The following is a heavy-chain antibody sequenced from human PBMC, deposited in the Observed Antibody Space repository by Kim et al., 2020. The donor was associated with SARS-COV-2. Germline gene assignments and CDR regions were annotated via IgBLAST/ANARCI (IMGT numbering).Heavy chain of an antibody. D-gene: IGHD3-10*01. CDR3: AREEDQYYYQGGFFDI. Sequence: GGSLRLSCAASGFTFSSYAMHWVRQAPGKGLEWVAVISYDGSNKYYADSVKGRFTISRDNSKNTLYLQMNSLRAEDTAVYYCAREEDQYYYQGGFFDIWGQGTMVTVSS. CDR2: ISYDGSNK. J-gene: IGHJ3*02. CDR1: GFTFSSYA. V-gene: IGHV3-30*04.